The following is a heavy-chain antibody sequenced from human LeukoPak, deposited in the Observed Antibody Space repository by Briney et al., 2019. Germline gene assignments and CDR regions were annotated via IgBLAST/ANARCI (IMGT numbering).Heavy chain of an antibody. CDR1: GGSFSGYY. D-gene: IGHD3-22*01. CDR2: INHREST. V-gene: IGHV4-34*01. J-gene: IGHJ3*02. Sequence: SETLSLTCAVYGGSFSGYYWSWIRQPPGKGLEWIGEINHRESTNYNPSLKSRVTISVDTSKNQFSLKLSSVTAADTAVYYCARDRTRNYYYDSSGYSSDAFDIWGQGTMVTVSS. CDR3: ARDRTRNYYYDSSGYSSDAFDI.